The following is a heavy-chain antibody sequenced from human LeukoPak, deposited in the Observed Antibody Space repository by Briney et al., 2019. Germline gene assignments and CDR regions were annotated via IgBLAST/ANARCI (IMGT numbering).Heavy chain of an antibody. D-gene: IGHD3-22*01. Sequence: ASVKVSCKASGYTFTGYYMHWVRQAPGQGLEWMGLINPNNGGTNYAQKFQGRVTMTRDTSISTAYMELSRLKSDDTAVYYCAMSHDYYDSSGYYYFDYWGQGTLVTVSS. J-gene: IGHJ4*02. CDR1: GYTFTGYY. CDR3: AMSHDYYDSSGYYYFDY. V-gene: IGHV1-2*02. CDR2: INPNNGGT.